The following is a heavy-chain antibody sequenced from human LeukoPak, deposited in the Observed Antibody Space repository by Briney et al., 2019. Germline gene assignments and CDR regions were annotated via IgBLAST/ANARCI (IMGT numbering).Heavy chain of an antibody. J-gene: IGHJ5*02. V-gene: IGHV4-59*01. CDR3: ARDRAGYYGTPFDP. CDR2: IYYSGST. Sequence: SETLSLTCTVSGGSISSYYWSWIRQPPGKGLEWIGYIYYSGSTNYNPSLKSRVTISVDTSKNQFSLKLSSVTAADTAVCYCARDRAGYYGTPFDPWGQGTLVTVSS. CDR1: GGSISSYY. D-gene: IGHD3-9*01.